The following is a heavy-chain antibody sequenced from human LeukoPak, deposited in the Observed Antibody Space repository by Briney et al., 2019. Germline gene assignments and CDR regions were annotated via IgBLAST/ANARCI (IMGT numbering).Heavy chain of an antibody. CDR1: GYTFTGYY. Sequence: ASVKVSCKASGYTFTGYYMHWVRQARGQGVEGMGWINPNSGGTNHAQKFQGTVTMTRDTSISTAYMALSRLRSDDTAVYYSARGPPYCSSTSCRFFDYWGQGTLVTVSS. CDR3: ARGPPYCSSTSCRFFDY. J-gene: IGHJ4*02. D-gene: IGHD2-2*01. V-gene: IGHV1-2*02. CDR2: INPNSGGT.